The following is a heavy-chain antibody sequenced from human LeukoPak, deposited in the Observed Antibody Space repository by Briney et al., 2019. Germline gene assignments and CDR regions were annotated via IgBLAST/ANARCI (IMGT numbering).Heavy chain of an antibody. V-gene: IGHV1-18*01. D-gene: IGHD3-22*01. Sequence: ASVKVSCKASGYTFTSYGISWVRQAPGQGLEWMGWISAYNGNTNYAQKLQGRVTMTTDTSTSTAYMELRNLRSDDTAMYYCARDYFDSSGYQGEAFDIWGQGTMVTVSS. CDR1: GYTFTSYG. J-gene: IGHJ3*02. CDR3: ARDYFDSSGYQGEAFDI. CDR2: ISAYNGNT.